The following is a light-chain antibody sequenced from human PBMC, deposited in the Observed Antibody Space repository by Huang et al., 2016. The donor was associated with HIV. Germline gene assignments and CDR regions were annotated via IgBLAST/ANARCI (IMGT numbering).Light chain of an antibody. CDR3: MQGTHWPLT. V-gene: IGKV2-30*02. CDR1: QSLLHSDGNTY. CDR2: KVS. Sequence: DVVMTQSPLSLPVTLGQPASISCRSSQSLLHSDGNTYVIWLQQRPGHSPRRLIYKVSNRASGVPDRFSGSGSGSDFTLRISRVEPEDVGVYYCMQGTHWPLTFGGGTKVEIK. J-gene: IGKJ4*01.